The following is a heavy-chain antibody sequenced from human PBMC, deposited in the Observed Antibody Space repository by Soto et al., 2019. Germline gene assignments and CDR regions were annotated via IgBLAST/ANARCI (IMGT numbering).Heavy chain of an antibody. D-gene: IGHD3-9*01. CDR3: GRLEGLATISYYFDY. V-gene: IGHV4-39*01. CDR2: VYYSGST. CDR1: VGSVSSSSYY. J-gene: IGHJ4*02. Sequence: AETLSLTCTVSVGSVSSSSYYWGWVRQPPGKGLEWIGSVYYSGSTYYNPSLESRVTISVDKSKNQFSLKLMSLSAADTAVYYCGRLEGLATISYYFDYWGQGALVTVSS.